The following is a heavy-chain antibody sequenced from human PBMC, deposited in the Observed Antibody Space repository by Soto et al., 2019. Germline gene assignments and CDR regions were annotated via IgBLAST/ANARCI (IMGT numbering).Heavy chain of an antibody. CDR3: ARTHIVVVTAIAAFDI. D-gene: IGHD2-21*02. CDR2: IYYSGST. J-gene: IGHJ3*02. CDR1: GGSISSYD. Sequence: SETLSLTCTVSGGSISSYDWSWIRQPPGKGLEWIGYIYYSGSTNYNPSLKSRVTISVDTSKNQFSLKLSSVTAADTAVYYCARTHIVVVTAIAAFDIWGQGTMVAFSS. V-gene: IGHV4-59*01.